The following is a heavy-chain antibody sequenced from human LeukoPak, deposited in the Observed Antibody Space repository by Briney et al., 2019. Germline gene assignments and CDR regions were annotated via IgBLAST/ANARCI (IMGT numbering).Heavy chain of an antibody. D-gene: IGHD3-22*01. CDR1: GGSISSSSYY. V-gene: IGHV4-61*03. CDR2: IFYSGST. J-gene: IGHJ3*02. Sequence: SETLSLTCIVSGGSISSSSYYWSWIRQPPGKGLEWIGYIFYSGSTNYKPSLKSRVTISVDMSKNHFSLKLSSMTAADTAVYYCARNYDSSGYYYNEGAFDIWGQGTLVTVSS. CDR3: ARNYDSSGYYYNEGAFDI.